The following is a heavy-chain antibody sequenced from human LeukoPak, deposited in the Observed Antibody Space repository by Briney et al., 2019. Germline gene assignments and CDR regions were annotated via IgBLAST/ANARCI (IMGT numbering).Heavy chain of an antibody. CDR3: ASSCGWCGPSSGGRGPDSIRPRWDFDY. V-gene: IGHV1-2*02. Sequence: GASVKVSCKASGYTFTGYYMHWVRQAPGQGLEWMGWINPNSGGTNYAQKFQGRVTMTRDTSISTAYMELSRLRSDDTAVYYCASSCGWCGPSSGGRGPDSIRPRWDFDYWGQGTLVTVSS. D-gene: IGHD6-19*01. CDR2: INPNSGGT. CDR1: GYTFTGYY. J-gene: IGHJ4*02.